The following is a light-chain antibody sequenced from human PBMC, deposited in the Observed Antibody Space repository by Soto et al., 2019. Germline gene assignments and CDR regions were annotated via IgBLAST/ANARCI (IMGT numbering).Light chain of an antibody. CDR2: GAS. J-gene: IGKJ3*01. CDR1: QSVSNN. CDR3: QQYNDWPFA. Sequence: EIVLTQSPGTLSLSPGERATLSCRASQSVSNNYLAWHQQKPGQAPRLLIYGASNRATGIPDRFSGSGSGTDFTLTISSLQSEDLAVYYCQQYNDWPFAFGPGTKVDIK. V-gene: IGKV3D-15*01.